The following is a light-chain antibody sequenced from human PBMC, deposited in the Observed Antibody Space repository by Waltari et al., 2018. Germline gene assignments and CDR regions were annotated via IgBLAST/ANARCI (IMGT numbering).Light chain of an antibody. Sequence: DIQMTQSPSTLSESVGDRVTITCRASQSISSWLAWYQQKTGKAPKLLIYKASSVESGVPSRFRGSGSGTEFTLSISSLQPDDFAVYYCQQYSGYEWTFGQGTKVEIK. CDR1: QSISSW. CDR3: QQYSGYEWT. CDR2: KAS. J-gene: IGKJ1*01. V-gene: IGKV1-5*03.